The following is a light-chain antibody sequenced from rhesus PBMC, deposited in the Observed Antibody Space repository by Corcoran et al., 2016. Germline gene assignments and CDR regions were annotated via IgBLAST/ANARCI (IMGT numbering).Light chain of an antibody. V-gene: IGKV1-19*01. CDR2: AAS. J-gene: IGKJ2*01. Sequence: DIQMTQSPSSLSASVGDKVTITCHASQGISRWLAWYQQKQGKAPKPLIYAASSLQSGVPSRFSGRGSGTDYTLTISSLQPEDFATYYCQQDDDLPYSFGQGTKVEIK. CDR1: QGISRW. CDR3: QQDDDLPYS.